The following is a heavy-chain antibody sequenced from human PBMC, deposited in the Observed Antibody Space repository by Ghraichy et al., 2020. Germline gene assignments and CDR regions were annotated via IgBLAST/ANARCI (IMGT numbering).Heavy chain of an antibody. CDR3: AREQGPYRSSWYAEVKWFDR. Sequence: SETPSLTCTVSGGSFSSYYWSWIRQPPGKGLEWIGYIYHSGSTNYNPSLKSRVTISVDTSKNQFSLKLSSVTAADTAVYYCAREQGPYRSSWYAEVKWFDRWGQGTLVAVSS. V-gene: IGHV4-59*01. J-gene: IGHJ5*02. D-gene: IGHD6-13*01. CDR2: IYHSGST. CDR1: GGSFSSYY.